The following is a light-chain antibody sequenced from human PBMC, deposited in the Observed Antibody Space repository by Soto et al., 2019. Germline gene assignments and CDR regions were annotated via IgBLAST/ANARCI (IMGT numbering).Light chain of an antibody. Sequence: DIQMTQSPSTLSASVGDRVTITCRASQSISSWLAWYQQKPGKATKLLIYKASSLESGDPSRFSGSGSGTEFTLPISSLQPDDFATYYCQQYNSYSWTFGQGTKVEIK. V-gene: IGKV1-5*03. J-gene: IGKJ1*01. CDR1: QSISSW. CDR3: QQYNSYSWT. CDR2: KAS.